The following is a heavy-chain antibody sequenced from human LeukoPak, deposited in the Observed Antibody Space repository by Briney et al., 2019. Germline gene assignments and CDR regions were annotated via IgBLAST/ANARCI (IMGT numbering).Heavy chain of an antibody. CDR2: INPNSGGT. D-gene: IGHD2-2*02. CDR3: ARVACSSTSCYKALGYFDY. Sequence: ASVKVSCKASGYTFTGYYVHWVRQAPGQGLEWMGWINPNSGGTNYAQKFQGRVTMTRDPSISTAYMELSRLRSDDTAVYYCARVACSSTSCYKALGYFDYWGQGTLVTVSS. CDR1: GYTFTGYY. J-gene: IGHJ4*02. V-gene: IGHV1-2*02.